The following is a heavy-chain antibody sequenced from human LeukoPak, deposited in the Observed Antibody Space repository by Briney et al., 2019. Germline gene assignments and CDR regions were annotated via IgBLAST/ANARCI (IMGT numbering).Heavy chain of an antibody. CDR3: ARQWLVQGLVGYYYYGMDV. J-gene: IGHJ6*02. D-gene: IGHD6-19*01. V-gene: IGHV1-2*04. CDR1: GNTFTGYY. CDR2: INPNSGGT. Sequence: GASVKVSCKTSGNTFTGYYMHWVRQAPGQGLEWMGWINPNSGGTNYAQKFQGWVTMTRDTSISTAYMELSRLRSDDTAVYYCARQWLVQGLVGYYYYGMDVWGQGTTVTVSS.